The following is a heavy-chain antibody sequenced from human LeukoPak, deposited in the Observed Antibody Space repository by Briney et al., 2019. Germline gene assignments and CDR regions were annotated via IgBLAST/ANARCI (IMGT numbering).Heavy chain of an antibody. CDR2: IFWNDEK. V-gene: IGHV2-5*01. D-gene: IGHD5-18*01. CDR3: AHRPITSRGYTHFDP. Sequence: SGPTLVNPTQTLTLTCSFSGFSLSTSGVGVGWIRQPPGEALEWLALIFWNDEKRYSPPLKSRLTITRDTSENQVVLTMTDMDPVDTATYYCAHRPITSRGYTHFDPWGQGTLVTVSS. J-gene: IGHJ5*02. CDR1: GFSLSTSGVG.